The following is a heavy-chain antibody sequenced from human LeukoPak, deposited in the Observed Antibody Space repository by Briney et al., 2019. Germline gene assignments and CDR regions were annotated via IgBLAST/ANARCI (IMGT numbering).Heavy chain of an antibody. D-gene: IGHD2-2*01. Sequence: RASVKVSCKASGYTFTSYGISWVRQAPGQGLEWMGWISAYNGNTNYAQKLQGRVTMTTDTSTSTAYMELRSLRSDDTAVYYCARDLEHCRNIICSNSAYWGQGTLVTVSS. V-gene: IGHV1-18*01. J-gene: IGHJ4*02. CDR3: ARDLEHCRNIICSNSAY. CDR1: GYTFTSYG. CDR2: ISAYNGNT.